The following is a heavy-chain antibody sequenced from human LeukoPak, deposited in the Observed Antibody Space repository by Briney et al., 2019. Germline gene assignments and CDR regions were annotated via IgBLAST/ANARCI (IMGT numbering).Heavy chain of an antibody. CDR2: IKQDGSEK. V-gene: IGHV3-7*01. D-gene: IGHD6-19*01. CDR1: GFTFSSYW. J-gene: IGHJ4*02. CDR3: ARVGSGWSLDY. Sequence: GGSLRLSCVASGFTFSSYWMSWVRQAPGKEREWVANIKQDGSEKYYVDSVKGRFTISRDNAKNSLYLQMNSLRGEDTAVYYCARVGSGWSLDYWGQGTLVTVSS.